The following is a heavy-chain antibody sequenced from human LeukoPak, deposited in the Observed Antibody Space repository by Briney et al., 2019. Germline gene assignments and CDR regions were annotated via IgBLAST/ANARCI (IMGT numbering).Heavy chain of an antibody. J-gene: IGHJ4*02. CDR3: AKDVGLKPSGPFDY. CDR1: GFTFSSYA. Sequence: QPGGSLRLSCAASGFTFSSYAMSWVRQAPGKGLEWVSAISGSGGSAYYADSVKGRFTISRDNSKNALYLQMNSLRAEDTAVYYCAKDVGLKPSGPFDYWGQGTLVTVSS. CDR2: ISGSGGSA. D-gene: IGHD1-26*01. V-gene: IGHV3-23*01.